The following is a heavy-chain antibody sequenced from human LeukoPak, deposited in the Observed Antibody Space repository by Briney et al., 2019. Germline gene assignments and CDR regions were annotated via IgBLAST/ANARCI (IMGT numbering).Heavy chain of an antibody. Sequence: SETLSLTCTVSGGSISSYYWRWIRHPPGEGREGSGYTDYSGRTNYNPSLKSRVTISVDTYKNQFSLKLSSVTAADTAVYYCARERYYYDSTGPAGFDYWGQGTLVTVSS. CDR3: ARERYYYDSTGPAGFDY. V-gene: IGHV4-59*12. CDR1: GGSISSYY. CDR2: TDYSGRT. D-gene: IGHD3-22*01. J-gene: IGHJ4*02.